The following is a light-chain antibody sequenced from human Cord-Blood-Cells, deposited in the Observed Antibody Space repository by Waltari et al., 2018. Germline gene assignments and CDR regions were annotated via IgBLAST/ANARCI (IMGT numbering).Light chain of an antibody. CDR2: EVS. V-gene: IGKV2D-29*02. Sequence: DIVMTQTPLSLSVTPGQPASISCKSSQSLLHSDGKTYSYWYLHKPCQSPQLLIYEVSNRFSGVPDRFSVSESETDLTLKISRVWAEYGGVYYCMPSIQPPLTLSGGTKVEIK. CDR3: MPSIQPPLT. J-gene: IGKJ4*02. CDR1: QSLLHSDGKTY.